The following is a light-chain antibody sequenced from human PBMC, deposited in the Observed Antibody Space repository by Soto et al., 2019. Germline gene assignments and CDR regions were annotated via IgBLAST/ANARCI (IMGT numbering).Light chain of an antibody. CDR1: HDIKKY. J-gene: IGKJ4*01. CDR3: QQFDDLPLT. Sequence: DIQMTQSPSSLYASVGDRVTITCQASHDIKKYLNWYQQKAHKVPKLLIHDASTLATGVPSRFTGSGSGTDFTLTINSLQPEDVATYYCQQFDDLPLTFGGGTNVDI. CDR2: DAS. V-gene: IGKV1-33*01.